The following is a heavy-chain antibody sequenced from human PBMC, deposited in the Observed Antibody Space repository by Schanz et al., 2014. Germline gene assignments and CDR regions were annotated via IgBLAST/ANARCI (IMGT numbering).Heavy chain of an antibody. V-gene: IGHV3-30*18. CDR2: ISFDGRNT. Sequence: QVQLVESGGGVVQPGRSLRLSCAASGITLSGYGLHWVRQAPGKGLEWVGFISFDGRNTGYAHSVKGRFTISRDNSKNTVNLQMYSLRAEDTAVYYCAKEKEEVAADGSFFDYWGQGTLVTVSS. CDR3: AKEKEEVAADGSFFDY. CDR1: GITLSGYG. D-gene: IGHD6-13*01. J-gene: IGHJ4*02.